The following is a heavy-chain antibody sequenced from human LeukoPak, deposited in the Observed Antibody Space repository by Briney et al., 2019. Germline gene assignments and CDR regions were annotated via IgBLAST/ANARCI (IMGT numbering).Heavy chain of an antibody. CDR2: ISGSGGVT. CDR3: AKAGSSSPRGWFDP. Sequence: GGSLRLSCAASGFTFSSYAMSWVRQAPGKGLEWVSAISGSGGVTYYADSVKGRFTISRDNSENSLYLQMNSLTAEDTALYYCAKAGSSSPRGWFDPWGQGTLVTVSS. D-gene: IGHD6-13*01. CDR1: GFTFSSYA. J-gene: IGHJ5*02. V-gene: IGHV3-23*01.